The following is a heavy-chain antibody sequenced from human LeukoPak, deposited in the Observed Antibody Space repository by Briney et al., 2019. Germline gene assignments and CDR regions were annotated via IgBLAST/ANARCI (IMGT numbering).Heavy chain of an antibody. CDR1: GFTFSRKG. Sequence: GGSLRLSCAASGFTFSRKGMHWVRQAPGKGLEWVAVISYDGSNKYYADSVKGRFTISRDNSKNTLYLQMNSLRAEDTAVYYCGGYIGYWGQGTLVIVSS. J-gene: IGHJ4*02. V-gene: IGHV3-30*03. CDR2: ISYDGSNK. D-gene: IGHD6-13*01. CDR3: GGYIGY.